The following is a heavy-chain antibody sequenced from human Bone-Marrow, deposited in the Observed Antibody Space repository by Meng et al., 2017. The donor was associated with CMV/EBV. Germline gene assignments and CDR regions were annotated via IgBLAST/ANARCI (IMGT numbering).Heavy chain of an antibody. D-gene: IGHD5-18*01. CDR3: AKEGRGYSYFDY. J-gene: IGHJ4*02. V-gene: IGHV3-9*01. Sequence: GGSLRLSCAASGFTFDDYAMHWVRQAPGKGLEWVSGISWNSGSIGYADSVKGRFTISRDNAKNSLYLQMNSLRAEDTALYYCAKEGRGYSYFDYWGQGTLVTVSS. CDR1: GFTFDDYA. CDR2: ISWNSGSI.